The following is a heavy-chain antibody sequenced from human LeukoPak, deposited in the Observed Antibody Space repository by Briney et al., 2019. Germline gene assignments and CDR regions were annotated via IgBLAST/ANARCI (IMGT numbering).Heavy chain of an antibody. CDR1: GGSIGSSSYY. CDR2: IYYSGST. CDR3: ARGSSSWSHEFDP. V-gene: IGHV4-39*01. Sequence: PSETLSLTCTVSGGSIGSSSYYWGWIRQPPGKGLEWIGSIYYSGSTYYNPSLKSRVTISVDTSKNQFSLKLSSVTAADTAVYYCARGSSSWSHEFDPWGQGTLVTVSS. J-gene: IGHJ5*02. D-gene: IGHD6-13*01.